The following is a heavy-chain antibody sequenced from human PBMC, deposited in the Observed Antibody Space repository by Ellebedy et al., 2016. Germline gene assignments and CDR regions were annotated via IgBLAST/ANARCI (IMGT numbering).Heavy chain of an antibody. Sequence: SKTLSLTXTVSGGSISSYYWSWIRQPPGKGLEWIGYVYYIGSTNYNPSLESRVTMSVDTSRNQFSLKLSSVTAADTAVYYCARGSTVTTYFDYWGQGTLVTVSS. CDR3: ARGSTVTTYFDY. D-gene: IGHD4-17*01. V-gene: IGHV4-59*13. CDR1: GGSISSYY. J-gene: IGHJ4*02. CDR2: VYYIGST.